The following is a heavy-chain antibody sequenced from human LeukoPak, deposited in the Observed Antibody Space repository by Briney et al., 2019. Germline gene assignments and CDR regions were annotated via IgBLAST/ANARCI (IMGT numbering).Heavy chain of an antibody. CDR1: GFTVSSNY. CDR3: ARDYYYDSSGYYYHYMDV. V-gene: IGHV3-53*01. CDR2: IYSGGST. Sequence: GGSLRLSCAASGFTVSSNYMSWVRQAPGKGLEWVSVIYSGGSTYYADSVKGRFTISRDNSKNTLYLQMNSLRAEDTAVYYCARDYYYDSSGYYYHYMDVWGKGTTVTVSS. J-gene: IGHJ6*03. D-gene: IGHD3-22*01.